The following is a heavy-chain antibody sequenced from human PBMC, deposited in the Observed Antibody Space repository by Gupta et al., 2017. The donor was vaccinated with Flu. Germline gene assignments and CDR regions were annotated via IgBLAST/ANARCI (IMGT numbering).Heavy chain of an antibody. CDR1: GFTFSSYS. J-gene: IGHJ4*02. CDR2: LSSSSSYI. V-gene: IGHV3-21*02. D-gene: IGHD7-27*01. Sequence: EVQLVESGGGLVKPGGSLRLSCAASGFTFSSYSMNWVRQAPGKGLEWVSSLSSSSSYIYYADSVKGRFTISRDNAKNSLYLQMNSLGVEDTAVYYCTRNWGSSDYFDYWDKGALVTGSS. CDR3: TRNWGSSDYFDY.